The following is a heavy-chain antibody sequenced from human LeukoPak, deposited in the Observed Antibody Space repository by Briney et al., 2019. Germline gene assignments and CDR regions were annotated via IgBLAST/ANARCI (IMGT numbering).Heavy chain of an antibody. V-gene: IGHV3-23*01. D-gene: IGHD2-2*01. CDR1: GFTFNKFA. Sequence: GGSLRLSCEASGFTFNKFAMSWVRQAPGKGAEWVAGIGSSGTTIFYADSVEGRCSVSRDNSKNTVYLEMNSLRAEDTAIYYCAKVSVGPLSRPAHVALYYGMDVWGQGITVIVSS. CDR3: AKVSVGPLSRPAHVALYYGMDV. CDR2: IGSSGTTI. J-gene: IGHJ6*02.